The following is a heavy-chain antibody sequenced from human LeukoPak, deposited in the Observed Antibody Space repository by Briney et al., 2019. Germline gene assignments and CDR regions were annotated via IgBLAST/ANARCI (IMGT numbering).Heavy chain of an antibody. J-gene: IGHJ5*02. Sequence: GASVKVSCKASGYTFTNYEINWVRQGTGQGLEWLGWMNPSSGNTGYAQKFQGRVTMTRDTSISTAYMELSSLRSDDTAVYYCARMAAASGGWFDPWGQGTLVTVSS. CDR3: ARMAAASGGWFDP. CDR1: GYTFTNYE. D-gene: IGHD6-13*01. CDR2: MNPSSGNT. V-gene: IGHV1-8*01.